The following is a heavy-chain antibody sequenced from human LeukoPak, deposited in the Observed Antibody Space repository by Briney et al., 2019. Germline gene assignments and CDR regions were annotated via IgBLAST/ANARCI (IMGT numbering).Heavy chain of an antibody. Sequence: ASVKVSCKASGYTFTSYGISWVRQAPGQGFEWMGWISAYNGNTNYAQKLQGRVTMTTDTSTSTAYMELRSLRSDDTAVYYCARAIVVNRGVSAFDIWGQGTMVTVSS. CDR1: GYTFTSYG. V-gene: IGHV1-18*01. D-gene: IGHD3-22*01. CDR3: ARAIVVNRGVSAFDI. CDR2: ISAYNGNT. J-gene: IGHJ3*02.